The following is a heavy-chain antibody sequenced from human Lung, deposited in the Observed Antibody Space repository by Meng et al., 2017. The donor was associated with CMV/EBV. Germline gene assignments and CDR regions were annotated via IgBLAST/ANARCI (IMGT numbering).Heavy chain of an antibody. CDR1: GYTFTSYD. J-gene: IGHJ6*02. CDR3: ARVRTPGITSFGVVTTDYRNGMDV. V-gene: IGHV1-8*01. Sequence: SVXVSXXASGYTFTSYDINWVRQATGQGLEWMGWMNPNSGNTGYAQKFQGRVTMTRNTSISTAYMELSSLRSEDTAVYYCARVRTPGITSFGVVTTDYRNGMDVWGQGXTVTVSS. D-gene: IGHD3-3*01. CDR2: MNPNSGNT.